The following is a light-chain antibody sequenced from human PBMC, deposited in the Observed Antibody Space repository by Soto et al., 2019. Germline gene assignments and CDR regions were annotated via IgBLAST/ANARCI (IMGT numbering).Light chain of an antibody. Sequence: QSVLTQPPSASASLGASVTLTCTLSSGYSNYNVDWYQQRPGKGPRFVMRVGTGGIVGSKGDGIPDRFSVLGSGLNRYLTIKNIQEEDESDYHCGADHGSGSNFGWVFGGGTKLTVL. V-gene: IGLV9-49*01. CDR2: VGTGGIVG. CDR3: GADHGSGSNFGWV. CDR1: SGYSNYN. J-gene: IGLJ3*02.